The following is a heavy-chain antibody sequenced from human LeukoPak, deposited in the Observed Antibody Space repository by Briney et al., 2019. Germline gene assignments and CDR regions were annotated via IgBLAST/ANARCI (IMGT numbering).Heavy chain of an antibody. V-gene: IGHV4-34*01. CDR3: ARDNRSAHFFDC. CDR1: GGSFSGYY. J-gene: IGHJ4*02. CDR2: INHSGST. Sequence: KPSETLSLTCAVSGGSFSGYYWSWIRQPPGKGLEWIGEINHSGSTNYNPSLKSRVTISVDKSKNQLSLRLRSVTAADTAVYYCARDNRSAHFFDCWGQGTLVTVSS. D-gene: IGHD1-14*01.